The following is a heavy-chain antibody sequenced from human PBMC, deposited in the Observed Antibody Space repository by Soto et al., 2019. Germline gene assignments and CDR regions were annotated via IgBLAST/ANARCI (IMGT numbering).Heavy chain of an antibody. CDR1: GGTFSSYA. D-gene: IGHD3-3*01. CDR3: ARDQGTFWSGYYTPFGYYYYGMDV. V-gene: IGHV1-69*13. Sequence: SVKVSCKASGGTFSSYAISWVRQAPGQGLEWMGGIIPIFGTANYAQKFQGRVTITADESTSTAYMELSSLRSEDTAVYYCARDQGTFWSGYYTPFGYYYYGMDVWGQGTTVTVSS. CDR2: IIPIFGTA. J-gene: IGHJ6*02.